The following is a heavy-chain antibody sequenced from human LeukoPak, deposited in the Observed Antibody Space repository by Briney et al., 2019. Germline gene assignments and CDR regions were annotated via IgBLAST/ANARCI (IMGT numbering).Heavy chain of an antibody. CDR1: GFIFNSYE. CDR2: ISNYGSTK. CDR3: ARAGGNLFTDAFDI. J-gene: IGHJ3*02. Sequence: GGSLRLSCVASGFIFNSYEMNWVRQAPGKGLEWVSYISNYGSTKKYADSVKGRLTISRDNARNSLHLQMDSLRAEDTAVYYCARAGGNLFTDAFDIWGQGTMVTVSS. V-gene: IGHV3-48*03. D-gene: IGHD3-16*01.